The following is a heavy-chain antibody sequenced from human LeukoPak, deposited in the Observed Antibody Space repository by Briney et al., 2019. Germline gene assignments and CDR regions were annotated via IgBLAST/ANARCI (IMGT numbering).Heavy chain of an antibody. V-gene: IGHV1-2*02. CDR2: INPNSGGT. CDR3: PRDRGSGSSMIWFDP. CDR1: GYTFTGYY. J-gene: IGHJ5*02. D-gene: IGHD1-26*01. Sequence: ASVKVSCKASGYTFTGYYMHWVRQAPGQGLEWMGWINPNSGGTNYGQTLQGSVTITRDTSISPAYTELSRLRTDDTAVYYCPRDRGSGSSMIWFDPWGQGTLVTVSS.